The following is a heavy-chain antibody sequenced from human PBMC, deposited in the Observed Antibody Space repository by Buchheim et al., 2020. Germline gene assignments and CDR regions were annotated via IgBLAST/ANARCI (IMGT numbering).Heavy chain of an antibody. CDR1: GGSFSGYY. CDR3: ASSIAVAGNWFDP. Sequence: QVQLQQWGAGLLKPSETLSLTCAVYGGSFSGYYWSWIRQPPGKGLEWIGEINHSGSTNYNPSLKSRVTISVDKSKNQFSLKLSSVTAADTAAYYCASSIAVAGNWFDPWGQGTL. CDR2: INHSGST. V-gene: IGHV4-34*01. D-gene: IGHD6-19*01. J-gene: IGHJ5*02.